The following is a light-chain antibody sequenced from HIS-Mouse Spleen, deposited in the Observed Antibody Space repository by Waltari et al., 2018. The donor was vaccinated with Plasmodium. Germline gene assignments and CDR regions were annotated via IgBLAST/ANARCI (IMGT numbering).Light chain of an antibody. CDR2: EDS. Sequence: SYELTQPPSVSVSPGQTARITCSGDALPKKYAYWSQQKSGQAPVLVIDEDSKRPSGNPERFSGSSSGTMATLTISGAQVEDEADYYCYSTDSSGNHRVFGGGTKLTVL. V-gene: IGLV3-10*01. J-gene: IGLJ3*02. CDR1: ALPKKY. CDR3: YSTDSSGNHRV.